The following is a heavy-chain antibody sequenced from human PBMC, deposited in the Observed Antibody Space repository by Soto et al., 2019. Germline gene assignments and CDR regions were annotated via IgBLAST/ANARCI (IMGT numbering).Heavy chain of an antibody. J-gene: IGHJ4*02. D-gene: IGHD2-2*01. V-gene: IGHV3-9*01. CDR3: AKARVFRPSHALLDY. CDR1: GFTFDDYA. Sequence: EVQLVESGGGLVQPGRSLRLSCAASGFTFDDYAMQWVRQAPGKGLEWVSGISWNSGSIGYADSVKGRFTISRDNAKNSLYLQMNSLRAEDTALYSCAKARVFRPSHALLDYWGQGTLVTVSS. CDR2: ISWNSGSI.